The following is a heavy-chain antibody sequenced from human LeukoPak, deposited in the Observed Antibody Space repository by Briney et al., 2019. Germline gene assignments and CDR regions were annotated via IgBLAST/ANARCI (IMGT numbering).Heavy chain of an antibody. V-gene: IGHV3-30*02. J-gene: IGHJ4*02. D-gene: IGHD6-19*01. CDR3: AKDAESSGSFDY. CDR1: GLTFSSYG. CDR2: IRYDGSNK. Sequence: GGSLRLSCAASGLTFSSYGMHWVRQAPGKGLEWVAFIRYDGSNKYYADSVKGRFTISRDNSKNTLYLQMNSLRAEDTAVYYCAKDAESSGSFDYWGQGTLVTVSS.